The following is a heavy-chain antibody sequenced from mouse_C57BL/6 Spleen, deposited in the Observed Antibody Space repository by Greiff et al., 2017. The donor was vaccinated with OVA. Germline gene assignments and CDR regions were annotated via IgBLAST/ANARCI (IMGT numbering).Heavy chain of an antibody. CDR2: ISDGGSYT. D-gene: IGHD2-10*01. Sequence: EVQVVESGGGLVKPGGSLKLSCAASGFTFSSYAMSWVRQTPEKRLEWVATISDGGSYTYYPDNVKGRFTISRDNAKNNLYLQMSHLKSEDTAMYYCARAGAYYGNYDAMDYWGQGTSVTVSS. CDR1: GFTFSSYA. CDR3: ARAGAYYGNYDAMDY. V-gene: IGHV5-4*01. J-gene: IGHJ4*01.